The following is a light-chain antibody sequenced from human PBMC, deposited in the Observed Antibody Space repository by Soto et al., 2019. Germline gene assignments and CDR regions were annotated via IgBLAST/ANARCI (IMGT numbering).Light chain of an antibody. Sequence: NFMLTQPHSVSESPGKKVTISCTRSSGSIADNYVQWYQQRPGSVPTTVIYEDDQRPSGVPDRISGSIDSSSNSASLTISGLKTEDEADYYCSSYTDSSNYVFGTGTKVTVL. J-gene: IGLJ1*01. V-gene: IGLV6-57*04. CDR2: EDD. CDR3: SSYTDSSNYV. CDR1: SGSIADNY.